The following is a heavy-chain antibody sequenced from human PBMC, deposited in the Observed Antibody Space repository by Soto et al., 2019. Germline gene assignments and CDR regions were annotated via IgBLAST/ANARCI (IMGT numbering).Heavy chain of an antibody. V-gene: IGHV3-23*01. D-gene: IGHD2-21*02. CDR1: GFTFSSYA. J-gene: IGHJ4*02. CDR3: AKGQPATVTYFDS. Sequence: EVQLLESGGGLVQPGGSLRLSCAASGFTFSSYAMSWVRQALGKGLEWVSAISGSGGSTYYADSVKGRFTISRDKSKSMLYLQMNVLRAEDTAIYYCAKGQPATVTYFDSWGQGTLVTVSS. CDR2: ISGSGGST.